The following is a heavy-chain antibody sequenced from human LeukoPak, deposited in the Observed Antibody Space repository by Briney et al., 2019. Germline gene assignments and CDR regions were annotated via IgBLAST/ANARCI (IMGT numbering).Heavy chain of an antibody. V-gene: IGHV3-21*01. CDR2: ISSSSSYI. CDR3: AREVGATLYFDY. D-gene: IGHD1-26*01. J-gene: IGHJ4*02. CDR1: GFTFSNYA. Sequence: GGSLRLSCAASGFTFSNYAMNWVRQAPGKGLEWVSSISSSSSYIYYADSVKGRFTISRDNAKNSLYLQMNSLRAEDTAVYYCAREVGATLYFDYWGQGTLVTVSS.